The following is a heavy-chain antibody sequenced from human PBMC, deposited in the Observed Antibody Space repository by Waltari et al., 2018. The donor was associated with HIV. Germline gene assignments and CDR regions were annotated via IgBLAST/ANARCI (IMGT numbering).Heavy chain of an antibody. V-gene: IGHV1-46*01. CDR2: RNPRKRAT. Sequence: QLVQSGAEVTKPGASVTVSCEASGYTFVNYFLHWVRKASGQGLEGVGFRNPRKRATTDAQKFSDGVSMTTNMSADVLFMELSGLIPGDTAVYFCARAAKTWVQMTSSGGVDIWGQGTTVIVSS. J-gene: IGHJ6*02. CDR1: GYTFVNYF. D-gene: IGHD3-10*01. CDR3: ARAAKTWVQMTSSGGVDI.